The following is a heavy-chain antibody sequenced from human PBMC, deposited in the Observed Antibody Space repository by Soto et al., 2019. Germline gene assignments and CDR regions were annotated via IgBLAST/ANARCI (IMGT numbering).Heavy chain of an antibody. D-gene: IGHD1-1*01. Sequence: QVQLQESGPGLVKPSETLSLTCTVSGASFSNSYWSWIRRPAGKGLEWIGRISASGNTNYNPSLKSRVTMSIDTSKNQFSLKVTSVTAADTALYYCAKESGAPAGTAEYWGQGTLVTVSS. J-gene: IGHJ4*02. CDR3: AKESGAPAGTAEY. CDR2: ISASGNT. V-gene: IGHV4-4*07. CDR1: GASFSNSY.